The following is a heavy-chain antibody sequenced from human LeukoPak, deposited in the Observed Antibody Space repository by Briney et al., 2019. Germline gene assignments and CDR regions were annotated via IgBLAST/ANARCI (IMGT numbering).Heavy chain of an antibody. V-gene: IGHV3-30*02. CDR1: GFTFSSYG. Sequence: GGSLRLSCAASGFTFSSYGMHWVRQAPGKGLEWVAVIWYGGSNKYYADSVKGRFTISRDNSKNTLYLQMNSLRAEDTAVYYCAKDSLIAAAGGNYFDYWGQGTLVTVSS. D-gene: IGHD6-13*01. CDR2: IWYGGSNK. J-gene: IGHJ4*02. CDR3: AKDSLIAAAGGNYFDY.